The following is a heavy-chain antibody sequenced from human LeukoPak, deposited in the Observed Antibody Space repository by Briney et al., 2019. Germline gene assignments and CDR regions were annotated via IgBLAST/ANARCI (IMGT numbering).Heavy chain of an antibody. CDR3: AKDVGMDYYYGMDV. D-gene: IGHD3-3*01. CDR1: GFTFSTSG. J-gene: IGHJ6*02. CDR2: ISYDGTNK. V-gene: IGHV3-30*18. Sequence: PGGSLRLSCAASGFTFSTSGVHWVRQAPGKGLEWVAVISYDGTNKYYGDSVKGRFTISRDNSKNTLYLQMNSLRAEDTAVYYCAKDVGMDYYYGMDVWGQGTTVTVSS.